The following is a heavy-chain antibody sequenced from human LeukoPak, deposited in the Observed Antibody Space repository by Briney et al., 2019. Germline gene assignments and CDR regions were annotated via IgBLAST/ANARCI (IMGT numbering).Heavy chain of an antibody. Sequence: GGSRGLSCAASGLTSVSYTMNWVRQAPGKGLDWIAGIFGSGGSPHYADSVKGRFTISRDNSKNTVYLQINSLRAEDTAVYFCGKTTAGYSSGQKPAWPVDSWGQGTLVTVSS. V-gene: IGHV3-23*01. J-gene: IGHJ4*02. D-gene: IGHD5-18*01. CDR1: GLTSVSYT. CDR3: GKTTAGYSSGQKPAWPVDS. CDR2: IFGSGGSP.